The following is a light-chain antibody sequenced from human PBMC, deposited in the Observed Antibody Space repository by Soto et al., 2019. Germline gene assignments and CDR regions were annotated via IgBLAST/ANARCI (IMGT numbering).Light chain of an antibody. J-gene: IGKJ5*01. V-gene: IGKV3-11*01. CDR2: DAS. Sequence: EIVMTQSPATLSLSPGARATLSGRASQSVSNYLAWYQHKPGQAPRLLIYDASSRATGIPARFSGSGSGTDFTLTIRSLESGDSAVYYCQQRSDWPSISFGQGTRLEIK. CDR3: QQRSDWPSIS. CDR1: QSVSNY.